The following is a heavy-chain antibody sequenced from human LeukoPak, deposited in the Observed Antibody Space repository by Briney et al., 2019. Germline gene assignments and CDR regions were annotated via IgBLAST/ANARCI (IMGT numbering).Heavy chain of an antibody. CDR3: ARAQGLFRSSTSCYNY. CDR1: GFTFSSYA. V-gene: IGHV3-30*01. J-gene: IGHJ4*02. Sequence: PGGSLRLSCAASGFTFSSYAMHWVRQAPGKGLEWVAVMSYDGSNKYYADSVKGRFTISRDNSKNTLYLQMNSLRAEDTAVYYCARAQGLFRSSTSCYNYWGQGTLVTVSS. CDR2: MSYDGSNK. D-gene: IGHD2-2*02.